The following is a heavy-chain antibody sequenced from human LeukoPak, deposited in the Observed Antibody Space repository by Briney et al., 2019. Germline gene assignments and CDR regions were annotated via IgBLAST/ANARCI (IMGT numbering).Heavy chain of an antibody. V-gene: IGHV3-53*01. Sequence: GGSLRLSCAASGFIVSSNYMGWVRQAPGKGLEWVSVIYSGGATYYADSVKGRFTISRDNSKNMLYLQMNSLRAEDTAVYYCARGPIVGPTKGFDPWGQGTLVTVSS. CDR2: IYSGGAT. D-gene: IGHD1-26*01. CDR3: ARGPIVGPTKGFDP. J-gene: IGHJ5*02. CDR1: GFIVSSNY.